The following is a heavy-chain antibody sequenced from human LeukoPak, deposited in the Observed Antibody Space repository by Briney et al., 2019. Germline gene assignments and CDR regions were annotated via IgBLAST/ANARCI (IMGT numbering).Heavy chain of an antibody. CDR1: GGSISSYY. D-gene: IGHD3-22*01. CDR3: AREGENYYDSSGYQYYFDY. V-gene: IGHV4-59*01. CDR2: IYYSGST. Sequence: SETLSLTCTVSGGSISSYYWSWIRQPPGKGLEWIGYIYYSGSTNYNPSLKSRVTISVDTSKNQFSLKLSSVTAADTAVYYCAREGENYYDSSGYQYYFDYWGQGTLVTVSS. J-gene: IGHJ4*02.